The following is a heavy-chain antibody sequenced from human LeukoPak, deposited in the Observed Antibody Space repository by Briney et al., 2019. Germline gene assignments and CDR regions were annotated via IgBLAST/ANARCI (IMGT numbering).Heavy chain of an antibody. Sequence: GASVKVSCTASGGTFSSYGISWVRQAPGQGLEWMGWISAYNGNTNYAQKLQGRVTMTTDTSTSTAYMELRSLRSDDTAVYYCARGERYSLHSSGWYIWGQGTLVTVSS. CDR1: GGTFSSYG. D-gene: IGHD6-19*01. J-gene: IGHJ4*02. CDR2: ISAYNGNT. CDR3: ARGERYSLHSSGWYI. V-gene: IGHV1-18*01.